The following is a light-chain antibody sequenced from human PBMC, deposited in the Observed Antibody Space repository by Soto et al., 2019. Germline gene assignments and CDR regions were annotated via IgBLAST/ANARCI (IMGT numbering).Light chain of an antibody. CDR2: GAS. CDR3: QQYDNWPLWT. Sequence: EIVMTQSPATLSVSPGERATLSCRASQSVGTYLAWYQQKPGQAPRLLIYGASTRATGIPARFNGSGSGTDITLTISSLQSEDFVVYYCQQYDNWPLWTFGQGTKVESK. CDR1: QSVGTY. V-gene: IGKV3-15*01. J-gene: IGKJ1*01.